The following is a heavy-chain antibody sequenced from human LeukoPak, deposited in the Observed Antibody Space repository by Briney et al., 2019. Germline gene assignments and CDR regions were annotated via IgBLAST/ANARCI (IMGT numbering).Heavy chain of an antibody. CDR2: IYYSGST. V-gene: IGHV4-30-4*01. D-gene: IGHD3-10*01. CDR1: GGSISSGDYY. Sequence: PSETLSLTCTVSGGSISSGDYYWSWIRQPPGKGLEWIGYIYYSGSTYYNPSLKSRVTISVDRSKNQFSLKLSSVTAADTAVYYCARDRRGSGSYYGLDYWGQGTLVTVSS. CDR3: ARDRRGSGSYYGLDY. J-gene: IGHJ4*02.